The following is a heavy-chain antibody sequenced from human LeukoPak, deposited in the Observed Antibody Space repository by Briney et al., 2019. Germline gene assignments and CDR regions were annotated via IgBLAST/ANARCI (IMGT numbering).Heavy chain of an antibody. CDR2: IYHSGST. J-gene: IGHJ4*02. Sequence: SQTLSLTCTVSGGSISSGGYYWSWIRQPPGKGLEWIGYIYHSGSTNYNPSLKSRVTISVDTSKNQFSLKLSSVTAADTAVYYCARGGYSREFDYWGQGTLVTVSS. CDR3: ARGGYSREFDY. D-gene: IGHD6-13*01. V-gene: IGHV4-30-2*02. CDR1: GGSISSGGYY.